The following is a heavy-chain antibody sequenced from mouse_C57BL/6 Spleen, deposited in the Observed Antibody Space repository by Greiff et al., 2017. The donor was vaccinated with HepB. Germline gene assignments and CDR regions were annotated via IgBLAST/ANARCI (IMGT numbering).Heavy chain of an antibody. CDR1: GYSFTGYF. CDR3: AGSSCGSGTHFGY. CDR2: IDPYNGDT. Sequence: VQLQHSGPELVKPGASVKISCKASGYSFTGYFMHWVKQRHGKGLEWIGRIDPYNGDTYYNQKFKGKATLTVDKSSSTAHMELISLTSEDFAVYYCAGSSCGSGTHFGYWGPGTTLTVSS. V-gene: IGHV1-37*01. D-gene: IGHD1-1*01. J-gene: IGHJ2*01.